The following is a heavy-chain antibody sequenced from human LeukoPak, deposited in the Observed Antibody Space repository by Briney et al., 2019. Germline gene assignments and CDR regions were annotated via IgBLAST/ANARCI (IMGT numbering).Heavy chain of an antibody. J-gene: IGHJ5*02. CDR2: ITTYNGNT. CDR1: GYTFTSYG. CDR3: ARLSPPIASFCSGGTCYSGGFDP. Sequence: GASVKVSCKASGYTFTSYGIIWVRQAPGQGLEWMGWITTYNGNTYYVQNFKGRVTMTADTSTSTAYMEVRSLRSDDTAVYYCARLSPPIASFCSGGTCYSGGFDPWGQGTLVTVSS. V-gene: IGHV1-18*01. D-gene: IGHD2-15*01.